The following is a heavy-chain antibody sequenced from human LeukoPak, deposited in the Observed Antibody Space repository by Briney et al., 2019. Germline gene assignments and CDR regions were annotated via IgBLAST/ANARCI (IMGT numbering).Heavy chain of an antibody. CDR2: MSGSGGST. Sequence: GGSLRLSCAASGFTFSSYAMSWVRQAPGKGLEWVSTMSGSGGSTYYADSVKGRFTISRDNAKNSLYLQMNSLRAEDTAMYYCARGIEVVAAANNWFDPWGQGTLVTVSS. CDR1: GFTFSSYA. V-gene: IGHV3-23*01. J-gene: IGHJ5*02. D-gene: IGHD2-2*01. CDR3: ARGIEVVAAANNWFDP.